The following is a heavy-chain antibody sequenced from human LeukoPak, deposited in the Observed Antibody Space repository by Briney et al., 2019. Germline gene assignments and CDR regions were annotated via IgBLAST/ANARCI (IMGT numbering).Heavy chain of an antibody. J-gene: IGHJ4*02. CDR3: ASPPQYGSGSYYRGWFFDY. D-gene: IGHD3-10*01. Sequence: ASVKVSCKASGYTFTSFDINWVRQASGQGLEWMGWMNPTSSNTGYVQKFQGRVTMTTNTSISTAYMELSSLRSEDTAVYYCASPPQYGSGSYYRGWFFDYWGQGTLVTVSS. V-gene: IGHV1-8*01. CDR2: MNPTSSNT. CDR1: GYTFTSFD.